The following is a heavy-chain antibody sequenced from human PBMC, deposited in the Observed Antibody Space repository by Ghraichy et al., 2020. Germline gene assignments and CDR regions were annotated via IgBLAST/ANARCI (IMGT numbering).Heavy chain of an antibody. J-gene: IGHJ3*02. CDR3: ARGFRAQFEFEWDPGVDAFDI. Sequence: GGSLRLSCAASRFTFSSYEMNWVRQAPGKGLEWVSYISSSGSTIYYADSVKGRFTISRDNAKNSLYLQMNSLRAEDTAVYYCARGFRAQFEFEWDPGVDAFDIWGQGTMVTVSS. CDR1: RFTFSSYE. D-gene: IGHD3-10*01. CDR2: ISSSGSTI. V-gene: IGHV3-48*03.